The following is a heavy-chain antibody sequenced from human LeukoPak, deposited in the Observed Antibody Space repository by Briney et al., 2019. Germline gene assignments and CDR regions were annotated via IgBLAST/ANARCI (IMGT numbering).Heavy chain of an antibody. CDR2: ISSSSGTV. CDR3: ARGVRNSCYHSLEY. D-gene: IGHD1-1*01. CDR1: GFTFRSYM. V-gene: IGHV3-48*02. J-gene: IGHJ4*02. Sequence: QPGWSTRLSCAAAGFTFRSYMMNWVRQAPGKGLDWVSFISSSSGTVYYADSVRGRFTISSDNAMISLYLQMNSLRHEDTALYYCARGVRNSCYHSLEYWGQGTLVTVSS.